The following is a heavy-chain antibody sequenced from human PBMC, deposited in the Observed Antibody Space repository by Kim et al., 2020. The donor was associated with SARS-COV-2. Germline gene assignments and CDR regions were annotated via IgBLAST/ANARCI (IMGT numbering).Heavy chain of an antibody. D-gene: IGHD3-22*01. Sequence: GGSLRLSCAASGFTFSSYAMHWVRQAPGKGLEWVAVISYDGSNKYYADSVKGRFTISRDNSKNTLYLQMNSLRAEDTAVYYCARPSSGYYSDAFDIWGQG. J-gene: IGHJ3*02. V-gene: IGHV3-30*04. CDR2: ISYDGSNK. CDR1: GFTFSSYA. CDR3: ARPSSGYYSDAFDI.